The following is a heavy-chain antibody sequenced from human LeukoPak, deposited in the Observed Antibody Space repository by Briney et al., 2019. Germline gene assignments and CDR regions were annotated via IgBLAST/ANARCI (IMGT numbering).Heavy chain of an antibody. CDR2: ISGSGDGT. V-gene: IGHV3-23*01. CDR1: GFAFSSYS. CDR3: ANRTGYFASDI. Sequence: GGSLRLXCAASGFAFSSYSMSWLRQAPGKGLEWVSSISGSGDGTNDADFVKGRFTISRDNSKNTVYLQMNSLRVEDTAVYYCANRTGYFASDIWGQGTMVTVSS. D-gene: IGHD1-14*01. J-gene: IGHJ3*02.